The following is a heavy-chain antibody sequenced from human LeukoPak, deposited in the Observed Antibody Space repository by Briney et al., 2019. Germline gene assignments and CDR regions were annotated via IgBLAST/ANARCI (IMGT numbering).Heavy chain of an antibody. Sequence: SQTLSLTCAISGDSVSSNSAAWNWIRQSPSRGLEWLGRTYYRSKWYNDYAVSVKSRITINPDTSKNQFSLQLNSVTPEDTAVYYCARGPMVRGLYGGNWFDPWGQGTLVTVSS. V-gene: IGHV6-1*01. CDR3: ARGPMVRGLYGGNWFDP. D-gene: IGHD3-10*01. CDR2: TYYRSKWYN. CDR1: GDSVSSNSAA. J-gene: IGHJ5*02.